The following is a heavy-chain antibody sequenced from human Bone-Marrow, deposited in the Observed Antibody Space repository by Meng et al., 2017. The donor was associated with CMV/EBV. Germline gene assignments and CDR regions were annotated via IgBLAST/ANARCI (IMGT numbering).Heavy chain of an antibody. CDR2: ISGSGGST. Sequence: GESLKISCAASGFTFSSYAMSWVRQAPGKGLEWVSAISGSGGSTYYADSVKGRFTISRDNSKNTLYLQMNSLRAEDTAVYYCARLYNWNYVAYFDYWGQGTLVTVSS. CDR3: ARLYNWNYVAYFDY. J-gene: IGHJ4*02. D-gene: IGHD1-7*01. V-gene: IGHV3-23*01. CDR1: GFTFSSYA.